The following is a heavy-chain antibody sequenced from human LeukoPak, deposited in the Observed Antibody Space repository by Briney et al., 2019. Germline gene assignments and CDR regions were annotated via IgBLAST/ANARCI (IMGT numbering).Heavy chain of an antibody. CDR3: ARAGYSSTWYSRYFDL. CDR1: GFTFSSYG. J-gene: IGHJ2*01. Sequence: GGSPRLSCAASGFTFSSYGMHWVRQAPGKGLEWVAFIRYDGSNKYYADSVKGRFTISRDNSKNTPYLQMNSLRAEDTAVYYCARAGYSSTWYSRYFDLWGRGTLVTVSS. D-gene: IGHD6-13*01. CDR2: IRYDGSNK. V-gene: IGHV3-30*02.